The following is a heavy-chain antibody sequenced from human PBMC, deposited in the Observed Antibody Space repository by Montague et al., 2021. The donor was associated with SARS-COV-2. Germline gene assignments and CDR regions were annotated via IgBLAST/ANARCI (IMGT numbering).Heavy chain of an antibody. Sequence: SETLSLTCTVSGGSISNSNYYWCLIRQPPGKRLEWIVSVYYSGNTYHHPSLKSRVFISVDTSNSQSSLKVMSVTAADTAVYFCARQLPSYCSTSKCYPYYFSVWGQGALVTVSS. CDR1: GGSISNSNYY. V-gene: IGHV4-39*01. CDR3: ARQLPSYCSTSKCYPYYFSV. CDR2: VYYSGNT. D-gene: IGHD2-2*01. J-gene: IGHJ4*02.